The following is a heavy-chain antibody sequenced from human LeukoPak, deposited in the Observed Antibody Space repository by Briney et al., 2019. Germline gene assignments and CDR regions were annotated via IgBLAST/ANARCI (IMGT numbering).Heavy chain of an antibody. J-gene: IGHJ2*01. CDR1: GGSISSYY. V-gene: IGHV4-59*01. CDR2: IYYSGST. D-gene: IGHD5-24*01. CDR3: TRDIRDGIQGADSYFDL. Sequence: SETLSLTCTVSGGSISSYYWSWIRQPPGKGLEWIGYIYYSGSTNYNPSLKSRVTISVDTSKNQFSLKLSSVTAADTAVYYCTRDIRDGIQGADSYFDLWGRGTLVTVSS.